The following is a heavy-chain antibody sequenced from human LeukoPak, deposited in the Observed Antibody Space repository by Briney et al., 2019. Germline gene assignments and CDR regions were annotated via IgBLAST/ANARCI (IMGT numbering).Heavy chain of an antibody. CDR2: IWYDGSNK. D-gene: IGHD6-6*01. J-gene: IGHJ6*03. Sequence: GGYLRLSCAASGFTFSSYGMHWVRQAPGKGLEWVAVIWYDGSNKYYADSVKGRFTISRDNSKNTLYLQMNSLRAEDTAVYYCARDSRRIAARRGNEYYYYMDVWGKGTTVTVSS. CDR1: GFTFSSYG. V-gene: IGHV3-33*01. CDR3: ARDSRRIAARRGNEYYYYMDV.